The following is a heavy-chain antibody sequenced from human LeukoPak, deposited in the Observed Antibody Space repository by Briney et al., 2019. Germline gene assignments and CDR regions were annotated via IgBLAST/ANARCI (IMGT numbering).Heavy chain of an antibody. CDR3: ARADVDTTMAYFFDY. CDR2: ISYDGSNK. D-gene: IGHD5-18*01. Sequence: GGSLRLSCAASGFIFSSYAMHWIRQAPGKGLEWVAVISYDGSNKYYADSVKGRFTISRDNSKNTLYLQMNSLRAEDTAVYYCARADVDTTMAYFFDYWGQGTLVTVSS. CDR1: GFIFSSYA. V-gene: IGHV3-30*04. J-gene: IGHJ4*02.